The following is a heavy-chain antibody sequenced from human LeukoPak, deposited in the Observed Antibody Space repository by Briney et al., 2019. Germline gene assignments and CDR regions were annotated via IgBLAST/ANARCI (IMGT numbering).Heavy chain of an antibody. CDR3: ARVRYSGSYYFVYYFDY. Sequence: KTSETLSLTCAVYGGSFRGYYWSWIRQPPGKGLEWIGEINHSGSTNYNPSLKSRVTISVDTSKNQFSLKLSSVTAADTAVYYCARVRYSGSYYFVYYFDYWGQGTLVTVSS. CDR1: GGSFRGYY. D-gene: IGHD1-26*01. V-gene: IGHV4-34*01. J-gene: IGHJ4*02. CDR2: INHSGST.